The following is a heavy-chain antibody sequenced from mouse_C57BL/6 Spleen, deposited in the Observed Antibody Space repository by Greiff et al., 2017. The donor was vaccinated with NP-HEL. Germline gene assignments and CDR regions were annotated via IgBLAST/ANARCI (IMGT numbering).Heavy chain of an antibody. Sequence: EVQLQQSGPELVKPGASVKISCTASGYSFTGYYMHWVQQSPEKSLEWIGEINPSTGGTTSNQTFKAKATLTVDKSSSTAYMQLKSLTSEDSAVDYCARDGGSRPCAMDYWGQGTSVTVSS. CDR2: INPSTGGT. CDR3: ARDGGSRPCAMDY. J-gene: IGHJ4*01. D-gene: IGHD1-1*01. V-gene: IGHV1-42*01. CDR1: GYSFTGYY.